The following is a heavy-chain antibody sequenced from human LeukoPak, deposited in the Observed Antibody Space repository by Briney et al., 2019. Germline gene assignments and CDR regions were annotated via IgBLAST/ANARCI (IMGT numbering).Heavy chain of an antibody. CDR2: VNSDGSRT. Sequence: GGSLRLSCAASGFTFSSYWMHWVRQAPGKVLGWVSRVNSDGSRTTYADYVKGRFTISRDNAKKTLYLQMNSLRAEDTAVYYCARNRVSNGMDVWDQGTTVTVSS. J-gene: IGHJ6*02. D-gene: IGHD2/OR15-2a*01. CDR3: ARNRVSNGMDV. CDR1: GFTFSSYW. V-gene: IGHV3-74*01.